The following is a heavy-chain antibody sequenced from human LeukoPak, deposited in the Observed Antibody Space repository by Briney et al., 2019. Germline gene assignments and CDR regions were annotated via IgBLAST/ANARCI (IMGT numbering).Heavy chain of an antibody. CDR1: GGSISNYY. V-gene: IGHV4-30-4*01. CDR2: IYYSGST. Sequence: SETLSLTCSVSGGSISNYYWSWIRQPPGKGLEWIGYIYYSGSTYYNPSLKSRVTISVDTSKNQFSLKLSSVTAADTAVYYCARDQEVLTGWFDPWGQGTLVTVSS. D-gene: IGHD2/OR15-2a*01. CDR3: ARDQEVLTGWFDP. J-gene: IGHJ5*02.